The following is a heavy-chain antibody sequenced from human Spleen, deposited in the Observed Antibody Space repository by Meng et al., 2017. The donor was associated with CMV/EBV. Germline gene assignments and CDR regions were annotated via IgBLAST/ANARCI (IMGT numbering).Heavy chain of an antibody. D-gene: IGHD1-14*01. Sequence: KVSCKGYGYSFTSYWIGWVRQMPGKGLEWMGIIYPGDSDTRNSPSFQGQVTISADKSISTAFLQWSSLKASDTATYYCASLSVENAGINYWGQGTLVTVSS. CDR2: IYPGDSDT. CDR3: ASLSVENAGINY. V-gene: IGHV5-51*01. CDR1: GYSFTSYW. J-gene: IGHJ4*02.